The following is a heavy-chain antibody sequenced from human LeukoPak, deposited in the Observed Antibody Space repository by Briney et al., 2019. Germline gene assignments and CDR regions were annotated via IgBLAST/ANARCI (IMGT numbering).Heavy chain of an antibody. J-gene: IGHJ4*02. V-gene: IGHV4-34*01. Sequence: PSETLSLTCAVYGGSFSGHYWSWLRQPPGKGLEWIGEINHSGSTNYNPSLKSRVTISVDTSKNQFSLKLSSVTAADTAVYYCASGFVVPAASFDYWGQGTLVTVSS. CDR2: INHSGST. CDR3: ASGFVVPAASFDY. CDR1: GGSFSGHY. D-gene: IGHD2-2*01.